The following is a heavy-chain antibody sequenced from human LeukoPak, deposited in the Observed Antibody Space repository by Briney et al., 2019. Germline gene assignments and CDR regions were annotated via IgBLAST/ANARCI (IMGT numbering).Heavy chain of an antibody. CDR2: ISYDGSNK. D-gene: IGHD3-10*01. Sequence: GGSLRLSCAASGFTFSSYGMHWVRQAPGKGLEWVAVISYDGSNKYYADSVKGRFTISRDNSKNTLYLQMNSLRAEDTAVYYCAKDRTYYYGSGSYFPFDPWGQGTLVTVSS. CDR1: GFTFSSYG. CDR3: AKDRTYYYGSGSYFPFDP. V-gene: IGHV3-30*18. J-gene: IGHJ5*02.